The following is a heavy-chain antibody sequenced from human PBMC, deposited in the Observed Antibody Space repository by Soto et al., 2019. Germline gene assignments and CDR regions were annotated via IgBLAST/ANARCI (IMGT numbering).Heavy chain of an antibody. CDR2: ISVHNGYT. CDR3: ARLEHNFEPHDY. CDR1: GYTFSSYG. D-gene: IGHD1-1*01. Sequence: QVQLAQSGAEVKKPGASVTVSCKASGYTFSSYGISWVRQAPGQGLEWVGWISVHNGYTKYATELQGRVTMTTDTTTSPAYMELRSLRSDDSAVYYCARLEHNFEPHDYWGQGTLVTVTS. J-gene: IGHJ4*02. V-gene: IGHV1-18*01.